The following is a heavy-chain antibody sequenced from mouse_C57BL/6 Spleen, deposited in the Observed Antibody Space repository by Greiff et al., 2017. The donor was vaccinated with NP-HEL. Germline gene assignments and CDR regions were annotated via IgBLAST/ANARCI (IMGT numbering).Heavy chain of an antibody. CDR2: IYPGSGNT. CDR3: ARYDYDVPYFDY. J-gene: IGHJ2*01. CDR1: GYTFTDYY. V-gene: IGHV1-76*01. Sequence: VKLVESGAELVRPGASVKLSCKASGYTFTDYYINWVKQRPGQGLEWIARIYPGSGNTYYNEKFKGKATLTAEKSSSTAYMQLSSLTSEDSAVYFCARYDYDVPYFDYWGQGTTLTVSS. D-gene: IGHD2-4*01.